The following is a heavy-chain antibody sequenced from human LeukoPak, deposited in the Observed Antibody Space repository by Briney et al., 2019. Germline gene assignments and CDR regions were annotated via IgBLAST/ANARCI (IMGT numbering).Heavy chain of an antibody. Sequence: SETLSLTCTVSGGSISSSSYYWGWIRQPPGKGLEWIGSIYYSGSTYYNPSLKSRVTISVDTSKNQFSLKLSSVTAADTAVYYCARVSSSSPTPYWCNPWGQGTLVTVSS. V-gene: IGHV4-39*01. J-gene: IGHJ5*02. CDR2: IYYSGST. CDR1: GGSISSSSYY. D-gene: IGHD6-6*01. CDR3: ARVSSSSPTPYWCNP.